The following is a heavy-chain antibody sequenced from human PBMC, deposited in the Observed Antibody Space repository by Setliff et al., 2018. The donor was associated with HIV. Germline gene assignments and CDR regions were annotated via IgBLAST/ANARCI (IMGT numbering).Heavy chain of an antibody. CDR3: ARDHYYYDSSGCPDY. Sequence: SLRLSCAASGFTFSSYGMHWVRQAPGKGLEWVAVISYDGSNKYYADSVKGRFTISRDNSKNTLYLQMNSLRAEDTAVYYCARDHYYYDSSGCPDYWGQGTLVTVSS. V-gene: IGHV3-30*03. CDR2: ISYDGSNK. J-gene: IGHJ4*02. D-gene: IGHD3-22*01. CDR1: GFTFSSYG.